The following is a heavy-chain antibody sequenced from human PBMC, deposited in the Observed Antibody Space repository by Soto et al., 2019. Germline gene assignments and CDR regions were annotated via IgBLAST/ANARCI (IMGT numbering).Heavy chain of an antibody. D-gene: IGHD6-13*01. Sequence: PWPSLRLSCSASGFTFSSYAMHSVRQSPGKGLQWVAVISSDGSNKDYADSVKGLFTIYRDNSKNTLYLQMNSLRDEDKAVYYCAYSSSSLDAFDIWGQGTRVTVSS. V-gene: IGHV3-30*03. J-gene: IGHJ3*02. CDR3: AYSSSSLDAFDI. CDR2: ISSDGSNK. CDR1: GFTFSSYA.